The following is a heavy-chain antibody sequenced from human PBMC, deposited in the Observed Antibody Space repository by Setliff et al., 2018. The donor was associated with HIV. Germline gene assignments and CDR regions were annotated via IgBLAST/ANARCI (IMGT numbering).Heavy chain of an antibody. CDR1: YATLSTADYY. Sequence: PSETLSLTCTASYATLSTADYYWTWIRQPPGKGLEWIGFVSYTGTTRYSPSLRSRISISIDASKNKFSLQLSSLTAADTAVYYCARQSTTSRDFDSWGQGTLVTVSS. J-gene: IGHJ4*02. D-gene: IGHD2-2*01. CDR3: ARQSTTSRDFDS. CDR2: VSYTGTT. V-gene: IGHV4-30-4*01.